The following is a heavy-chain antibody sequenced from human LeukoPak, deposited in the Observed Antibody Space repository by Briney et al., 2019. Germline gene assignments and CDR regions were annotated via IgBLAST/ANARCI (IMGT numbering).Heavy chain of an antibody. CDR1: GGSFSGYY. CDR2: INHSGST. Sequence: SETLSLTCAVYGGSFSGYYWSWIRQPPGKGLEWIGEINHSGSTNYNPSLKSRVTISVDTSKNQFSLKLSSVTAADTAVYYCARDPYNWNYGGWFDPWGQGTLVTVSS. CDR3: ARDPYNWNYGGWFDP. D-gene: IGHD1-7*01. V-gene: IGHV4-34*01. J-gene: IGHJ5*02.